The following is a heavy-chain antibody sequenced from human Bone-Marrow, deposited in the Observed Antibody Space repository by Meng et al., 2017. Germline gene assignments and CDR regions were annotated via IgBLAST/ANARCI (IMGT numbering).Heavy chain of an antibody. CDR3: VKDITPGGADV. V-gene: IGHV3-9*03. Sequence: GGSLRLSCAAYGFTFDDYAMHWVRQAPGKGLEWVSGISWNSGSIGYADSVKGRFTISRDNAKNSLYLQVNSLRAEDMALYYCVKDITPGGADVWGQGTTVTVSS. J-gene: IGHJ6*02. CDR2: ISWNSGSI. CDR1: GFTFDDYA. D-gene: IGHD1-14*01.